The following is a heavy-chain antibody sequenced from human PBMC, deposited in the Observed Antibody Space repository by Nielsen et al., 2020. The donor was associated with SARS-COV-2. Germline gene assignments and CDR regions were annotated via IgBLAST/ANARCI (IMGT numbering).Heavy chain of an antibody. CDR2: IYHSGST. CDR3: ARAVYCSSTSCYRYYYYYMDV. Sequence: SETLSLTCAVSGGSISSSNWWSWVRQPPGKGLEWIGEIYHSGSTNYNPSLKSRVTISVDKSKNQFSLKLSSVTAADTAVYYCARAVYCSSTSCYRYYYYYMDVWGKGTTVTVSS. D-gene: IGHD2-2*02. CDR1: GGSISSSNW. V-gene: IGHV4-4*02. J-gene: IGHJ6*03.